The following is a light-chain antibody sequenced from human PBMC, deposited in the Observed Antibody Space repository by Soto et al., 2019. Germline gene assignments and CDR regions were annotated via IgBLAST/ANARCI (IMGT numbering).Light chain of an antibody. CDR3: QVWDSSSDHYV. V-gene: IGLV3-21*02. CDR1: NIGSKS. Sequence: SYELTQPPSVSVAPGQTASITCGGNNIGSKSVHWYQQKLGQAPVLVVYDDSGRPSVIPGRFSGSNSGNTATLTVSRVEAGDEADYYCQVWDSSSDHYVFGTGTKLTVL. J-gene: IGLJ1*01. CDR2: DDS.